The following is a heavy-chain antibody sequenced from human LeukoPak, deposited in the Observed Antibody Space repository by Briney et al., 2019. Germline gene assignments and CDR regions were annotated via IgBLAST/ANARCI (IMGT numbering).Heavy chain of an antibody. Sequence: PGRSLRLSCAASGFTFSSYAMHWVRQAPGKGLEWVAVISYDGSNKYYADSVKGRFTIPRDNSKNTLYLQMNSLRAEDTAVYYCAREYDSSGYYSWYYYGMDVWGQGTTVTVSS. CDR3: AREYDSSGYYSWYYYGMDV. D-gene: IGHD3-22*01. CDR2: ISYDGSNK. J-gene: IGHJ6*02. CDR1: GFTFSSYA. V-gene: IGHV3-30-3*01.